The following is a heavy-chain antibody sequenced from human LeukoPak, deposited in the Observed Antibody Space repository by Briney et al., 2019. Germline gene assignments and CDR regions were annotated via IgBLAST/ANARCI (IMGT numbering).Heavy chain of an antibody. D-gene: IGHD2-15*01. J-gene: IGHJ4*02. Sequence: ASVKVSCKASGGTFSSYAISWVRQAPGQGLEWMGWINPNSGGTNYAQKFQGRVTMTRDTSISTAYTELSRLRSDDTAVYYCARDRGDIVVVVAAYYFDYWGQGTLVTVSS. V-gene: IGHV1-2*02. CDR1: GGTFSSYA. CDR2: INPNSGGT. CDR3: ARDRGDIVVVVAAYYFDY.